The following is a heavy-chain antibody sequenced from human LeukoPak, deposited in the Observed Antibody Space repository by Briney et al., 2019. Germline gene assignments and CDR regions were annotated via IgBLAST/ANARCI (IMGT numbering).Heavy chain of an antibody. CDR1: GFILSTSE. CDR3: AKGRGGVRYFDWLEGTYYMDV. V-gene: IGHV3-48*03. CDR2: IASDSTI. D-gene: IGHD3-9*01. J-gene: IGHJ6*03. Sequence: PGGSLRLSCVASGFILSTSEMNWVRQAPGKGLEWVSFIASDSTIYYADSVRGRFTLSRDNAKNTLYLQMNSLRAEDTAVYYCAKGRGGVRYFDWLEGTYYMDVWGKGTTVTISS.